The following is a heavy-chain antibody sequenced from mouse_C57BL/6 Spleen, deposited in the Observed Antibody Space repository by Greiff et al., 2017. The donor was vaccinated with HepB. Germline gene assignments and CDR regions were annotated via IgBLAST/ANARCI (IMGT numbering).Heavy chain of an antibody. CDR2: INYDGSST. V-gene: IGHV5-16*01. D-gene: IGHD2-2*01. J-gene: IGHJ2*01. CDR1: GFTFSDYY. CDR3: ARIGYYAYEEYYFDY. Sequence: EVQVVESEGGLVQPGSSMKLSCTASGFTFSDYYMAWVRQVPEKGLEWVANINYDGSSTYYLDSLKSRFIISRDNAKNILYLQMSSLKSEDTATYYCARIGYYAYEEYYFDYWGQGTTLTVSS.